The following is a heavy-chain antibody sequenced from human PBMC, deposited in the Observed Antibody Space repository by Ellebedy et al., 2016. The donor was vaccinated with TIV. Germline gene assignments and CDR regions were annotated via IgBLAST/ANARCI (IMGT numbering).Heavy chain of an antibody. D-gene: IGHD4/OR15-4a*01. Sequence: GGSLRLSXAASGFTFSSYMNWVRQAPGRGLEWVSSISMSTKYIYYADSVKGRFTISRDNAKSSLYLHLTSLRAEDTAIYYCTKGLVYVAGATSGVDHWGQGNLVSVSS. J-gene: IGHJ4*02. CDR2: ISMSTKYI. CDR3: TKGLVYVAGATSGVDH. V-gene: IGHV3-21*06. CDR1: GFTFSSY.